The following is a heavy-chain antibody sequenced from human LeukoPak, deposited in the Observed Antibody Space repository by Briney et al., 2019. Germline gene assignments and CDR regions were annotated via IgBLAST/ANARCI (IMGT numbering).Heavy chain of an antibody. J-gene: IGHJ4*02. V-gene: IGHV4-30-2*01. Sequence: SQTLSLTCTVSGGSISSGGYYWSWIRQPPGKGLEWIGYIYHSGSTYYNPSLKSRVTISVDRSKNQFSLKLSSVTAADTAVYYCARGRVEHYDILTGCFDYWGQGTLVTVSS. CDR2: IYHSGST. CDR3: ARGRVEHYDILTGCFDY. CDR1: GGSISSGGYY. D-gene: IGHD3-9*01.